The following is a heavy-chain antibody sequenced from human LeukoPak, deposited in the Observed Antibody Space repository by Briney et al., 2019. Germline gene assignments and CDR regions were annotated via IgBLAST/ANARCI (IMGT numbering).Heavy chain of an antibody. Sequence: PGESLKISCKGSGYSFTNYWIAWVRQMPGKGLEWMGIIYPGDSDTRYSPSFQGQVTISVDRSISTAYLQWSSLKASDTAMYYCARRQQLANWFDPWGQGTLVTVSS. J-gene: IGHJ5*02. D-gene: IGHD6-13*01. CDR2: IYPGDSDT. CDR1: GYSFTNYW. V-gene: IGHV5-51*01. CDR3: ARRQQLANWFDP.